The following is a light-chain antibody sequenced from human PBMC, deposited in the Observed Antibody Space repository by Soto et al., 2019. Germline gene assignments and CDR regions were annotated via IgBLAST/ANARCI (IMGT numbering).Light chain of an antibody. CDR3: LQDVNFPRT. V-gene: IGKV1-6*01. CDR1: QGIRND. CDR2: AAS. J-gene: IGKJ1*01. Sequence: AIQLTQSPSSLSASVGDRVTITCRADQGIRNDLCRYQQKPGKAPKLLIWAASNLQTGVPSRLSGSGSGTDFTLNISSLQPEDSATYCCLQDVNFPRTVGQGTKVEI.